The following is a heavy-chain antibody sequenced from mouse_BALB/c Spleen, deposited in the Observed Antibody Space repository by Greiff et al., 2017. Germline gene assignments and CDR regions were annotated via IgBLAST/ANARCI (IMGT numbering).Heavy chain of an antibody. J-gene: IGHJ4*01. CDR2: ISYSGST. D-gene: IGHD1-1*01. CDR3: ARGEGYYGSSYEDCYAMDY. Sequence: EVQLVESGPGLVKPSQSLSLTCTVTGYSITSDYAWNWIRQFPGNKLEWMGYISYSGSTSYNPSLKSRISITRDTSKNQFFLQLNSVTTEDTATYYCARGEGYYGSSYEDCYAMDYWGQGTSVTGSS. V-gene: IGHV3-2*02. CDR1: GYSITSDYA.